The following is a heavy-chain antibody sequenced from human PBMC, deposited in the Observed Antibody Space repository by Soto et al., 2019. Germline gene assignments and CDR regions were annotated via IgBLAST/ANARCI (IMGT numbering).Heavy chain of an antibody. Sequence: GGSLRLSCVASGFTFSSYWMSWVRHAPGKGLEWVANIKQVGTDTYYVDSVKGRFTISRDNAKNSLYLQMNSLRAEDAAVYYCARGYSTFDYWGQGTLVTVSS. CDR1: GFTFSSYW. CDR2: IKQVGTDT. D-gene: IGHD5-12*01. V-gene: IGHV3-7*03. J-gene: IGHJ4*02. CDR3: ARGYSTFDY.